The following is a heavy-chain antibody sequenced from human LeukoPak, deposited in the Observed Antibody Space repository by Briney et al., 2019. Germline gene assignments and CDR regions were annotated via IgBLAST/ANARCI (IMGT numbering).Heavy chain of an antibody. Sequence: GGALRVSCAASGVTFSSYGMRWGRQAPGKGLEWGAVISYDGSNKYYADSVKGRFTISRDNSKNTLYLQMNSLSAEDTAVYYCAKGQYDFCSGYHYYYYGMDVWGQGTTVTVSS. D-gene: IGHD3-3*01. CDR3: AKGQYDFCSGYHYYYYGMDV. CDR1: GVTFSSYG. V-gene: IGHV3-30*18. J-gene: IGHJ6*02. CDR2: ISYDGSNK.